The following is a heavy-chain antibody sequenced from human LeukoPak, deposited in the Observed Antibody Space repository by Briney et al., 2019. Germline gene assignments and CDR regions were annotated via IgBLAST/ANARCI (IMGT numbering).Heavy chain of an antibody. V-gene: IGHV3-9*01. CDR3: AKAFRIAAASSSWFDP. J-gene: IGHJ5*02. D-gene: IGHD6-13*01. Sequence: GRSLRLSCAASGFTFDDYAMHWVRQAPGKGLEWVSGISWNSGSIGYADSVKGRFTISRDNAKNSLYLQMNSLRAEDTALYYCAKAFRIAAASSSWFDPWGQGTLVTVSS. CDR1: GFTFDDYA. CDR2: ISWNSGSI.